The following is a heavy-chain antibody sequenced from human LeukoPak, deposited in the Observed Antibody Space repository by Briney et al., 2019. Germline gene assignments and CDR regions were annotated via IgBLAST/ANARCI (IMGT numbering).Heavy chain of an antibody. CDR3: AKGLNGISYAFDY. CDR2: ISGDGLTT. D-gene: IGHD2-8*01. J-gene: IGHJ4*02. Sequence: GGSLRLSCTASGFTFDAFSMHWVRQTPGTGLEWVSLISGDGLTTHSADSVKGRFTISRDNRKKSLFLQMDSLRGDDTAVYFCAKGLNGISYAFDYWGQGTRVTVSS. CDR1: GFTFDAFS. V-gene: IGHV3-43*02.